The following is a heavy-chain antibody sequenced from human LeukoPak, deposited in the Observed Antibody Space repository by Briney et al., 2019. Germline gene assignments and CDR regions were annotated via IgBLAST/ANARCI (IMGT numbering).Heavy chain of an antibody. Sequence: GGSLRLSCAASGFTVSSNYMSWVRQAPGKRLEWVSVIYSGGSTYYADSVKGRFTISRDNSKNTLYLQMNSLRAEDTAVYYCARDVDQGRESNWGQGTLVTVSS. CDR2: IYSGGST. CDR3: ARDVDQGRESN. V-gene: IGHV3-53*01. CDR1: GFTVSSNY. J-gene: IGHJ4*02. D-gene: IGHD5-12*01.